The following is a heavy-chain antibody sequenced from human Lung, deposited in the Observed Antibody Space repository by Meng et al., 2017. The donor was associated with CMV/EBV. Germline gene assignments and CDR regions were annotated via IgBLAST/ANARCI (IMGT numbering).Heavy chain of an antibody. Sequence: SVXVSXXASGDTFSSYAISWVRQAPGQGPEWMGGIIPIFGTANYAQKFQGRVTITTDESTSTAYMELSSLRSEDTAVYYCASQEAEPYSGYDGRFDYWGQGTLVXVSS. J-gene: IGHJ4*02. D-gene: IGHD5-12*01. V-gene: IGHV1-69*05. CDR3: ASQEAEPYSGYDGRFDY. CDR2: IIPIFGTA. CDR1: GDTFSSYA.